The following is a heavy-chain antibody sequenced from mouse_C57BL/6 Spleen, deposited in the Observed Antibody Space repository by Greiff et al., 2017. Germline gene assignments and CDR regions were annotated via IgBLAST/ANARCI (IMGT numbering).Heavy chain of an antibody. Sequence: VQLQQSGAELVKPGASVKLSCTASGFNFTDYYMHWVKQRTEQGLEWIGWIDPEDGETKYAPKFKGKATITADTSSNTAYLQLSSLTSEDTAVYYCAKSPGYFDYWGQGTTLTVSS. J-gene: IGHJ2*01. CDR1: GFNFTDYY. V-gene: IGHV14-2*01. CDR2: IDPEDGET. CDR3: AKSPGYFDY.